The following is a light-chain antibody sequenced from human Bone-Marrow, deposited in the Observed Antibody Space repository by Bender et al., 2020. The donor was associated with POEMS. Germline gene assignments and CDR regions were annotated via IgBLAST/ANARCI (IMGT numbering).Light chain of an antibody. CDR2: SSH. CDR3: AVWDDSLNGWV. CDR1: SSNIGAHA. J-gene: IGLJ3*02. V-gene: IGLV1-44*01. Sequence: QSVLTQPPSASGTPGQRATISCSGGSSNIGAHAVNWYQPLPGPAPQLLIYSSHRRPSEVPDRFSGSRSGTSASLAISGLQSEDEADYYCAVWDDSLNGWVFGGGTKLTVL.